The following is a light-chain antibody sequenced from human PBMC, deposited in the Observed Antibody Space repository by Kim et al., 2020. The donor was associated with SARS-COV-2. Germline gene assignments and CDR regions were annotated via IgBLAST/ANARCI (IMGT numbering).Light chain of an antibody. J-gene: IGLJ1*01. CDR3: QSWDRGAGF. V-gene: IGLV3-1*01. Sequence: VSPGQTATISCFGDKLGEKNAAWYQQRPGQPPILVIYLDDRRPSGIPARFSGSNSGNTATLTISGTQTMDEADYYCQSWDRGAGFFGSGTKVTDL. CDR2: LDD. CDR1: KLGEKN.